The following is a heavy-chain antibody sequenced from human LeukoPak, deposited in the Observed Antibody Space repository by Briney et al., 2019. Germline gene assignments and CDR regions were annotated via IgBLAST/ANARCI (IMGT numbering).Heavy chain of an antibody. J-gene: IGHJ4*02. CDR1: GYTFTSYY. D-gene: IGHD2-15*01. V-gene: IGHV1-46*01. Sequence: ASVKVSCKASGYTFTSYYMHWVRQAPGQGLEWMGIINPSGGSTSYAQNFQGRVTMTRDTSTSTVYMELSSLRSEDTAVHYCASDGYCSGGRCFYFDYWGQGTLVTVSS. CDR3: ASDGYCSGGRCFYFDY. CDR2: INPSGGST.